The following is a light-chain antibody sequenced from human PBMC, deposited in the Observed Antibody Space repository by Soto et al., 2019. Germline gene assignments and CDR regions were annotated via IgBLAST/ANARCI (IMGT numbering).Light chain of an antibody. CDR1: SSEVGGYNY. CDR2: DVT. Sequence: QSVLTQPASVSGSPGQSIAISCTGTSSEVGGYNYVSWYQQHPGKAPKLIIFDVTNRPSGVSDRFSGSKSGSTASLTISGLQADDEADYYCTSFAGSGTYGFGTGTKVTVL. J-gene: IGLJ1*01. CDR3: TSFAGSGTYG. V-gene: IGLV2-14*01.